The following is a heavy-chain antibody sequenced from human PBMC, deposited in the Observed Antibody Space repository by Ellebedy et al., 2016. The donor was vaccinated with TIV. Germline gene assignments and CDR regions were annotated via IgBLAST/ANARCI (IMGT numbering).Heavy chain of an antibody. D-gene: IGHD3-3*01. V-gene: IGHV5-10-1*01. J-gene: IGHJ4*02. Sequence: KVSXKGSGYSFTSYWIGWVRQMPGKGLEWMGRIDPSDSYTNYSPSFQGHVTISADKSISTAYLQWSSLKASDTAMYYCARGEKYDSGDYWGQGTLVTVSS. CDR1: GYSFTSYW. CDR2: IDPSDSYT. CDR3: ARGEKYDSGDY.